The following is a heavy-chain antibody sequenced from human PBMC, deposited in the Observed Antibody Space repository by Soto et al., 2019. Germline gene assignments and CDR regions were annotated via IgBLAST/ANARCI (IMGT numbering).Heavy chain of an antibody. Sequence: ASVKVSCKVSGYTLTELSMHWVRQAPGKGLEWMGGFDPEDGETIYAQKFQGRVTMTEDTSTDTAYMELSSLRSEDTAVYYCATDPISSSWTGSFDIWGQGTMVTVSS. V-gene: IGHV1-24*01. D-gene: IGHD6-13*01. CDR2: FDPEDGET. J-gene: IGHJ3*02. CDR3: ATDPISSSWTGSFDI. CDR1: GYTLTELS.